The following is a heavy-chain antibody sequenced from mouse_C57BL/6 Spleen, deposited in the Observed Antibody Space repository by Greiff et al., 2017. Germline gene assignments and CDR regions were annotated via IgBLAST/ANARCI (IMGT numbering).Heavy chain of an antibody. CDR2: INYDGSST. V-gene: IGHV5-16*01. CDR1: GFTFSDYY. Sequence: EVNLVESEGGLVQPGSSMKLSCTASGFTFSDYYIAWVRQVPEKGLEWVANINYDGSSTYYLDSLKSRFIISRDNAKNILYLQMSSLKSEDTATYYCAREGEGIDYWGQGTTLTVSS. CDR3: AREGEGIDY. J-gene: IGHJ2*01.